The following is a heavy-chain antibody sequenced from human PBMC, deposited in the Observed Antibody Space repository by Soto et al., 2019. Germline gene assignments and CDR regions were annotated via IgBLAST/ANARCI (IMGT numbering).Heavy chain of an antibody. J-gene: IGHJ6*02. CDR2: IGTAGDT. CDR1: GFTFSSYD. V-gene: IGHV3-13*01. Sequence: EGSLRLSCAASGFTFSSYDMHWVRQATGKGLEWVSAIGTAGDTYYPGSVKGRFTISRENAKNSLYLQMNSLRAEDTAVYYCARVSGETGKDSSSWARDYYYGMDVWGQGTTVTVSS. D-gene: IGHD6-13*01. CDR3: ARVSGETGKDSSSWARDYYYGMDV.